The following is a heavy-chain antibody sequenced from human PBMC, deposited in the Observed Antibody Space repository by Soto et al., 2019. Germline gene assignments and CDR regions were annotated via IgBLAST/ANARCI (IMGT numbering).Heavy chain of an antibody. J-gene: IGHJ4*02. Sequence: GGPLSLSFPAQGFTSMDASMSWVRQAQGRGLDGVERIKSKSDGGTTEYAAPVRGRFAISRDDSKNTMYLQMNSMKTEDTAVYYLNSDLWRIAVVVGSSGDINVWGQGTPVTVSS. CDR2: IKSKSDGGTT. CDR1: GFTSMDAS. D-gene: IGHD2-21*01. CDR3: NSDLWRIAVVVGSSGDINV. V-gene: IGHV3-15*01.